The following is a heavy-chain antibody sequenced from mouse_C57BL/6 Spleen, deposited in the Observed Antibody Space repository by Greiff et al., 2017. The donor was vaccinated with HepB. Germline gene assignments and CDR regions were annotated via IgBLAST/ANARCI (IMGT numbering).Heavy chain of an antibody. CDR3: AREGPYSNWGY. V-gene: IGHV3-6*01. J-gene: IGHJ4*01. Sequence: EVQLQQSGPGLVKPSQSLSLTCSVTGYSITSGYYWNWIRQFPGNKLEWMGYISYDGSNNYNPSLKNRISITRDTSKNQFFLKLNSVTTEDTATYYCAREGPYSNWGYWGQGTSVTVSS. D-gene: IGHD2-5*01. CDR2: ISYDGSN. CDR1: GYSITSGYY.